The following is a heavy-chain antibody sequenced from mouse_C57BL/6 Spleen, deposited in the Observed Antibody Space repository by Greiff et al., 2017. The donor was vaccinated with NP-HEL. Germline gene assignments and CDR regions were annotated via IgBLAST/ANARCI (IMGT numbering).Heavy chain of an antibody. CDR1: GYTFTDYE. J-gene: IGHJ2*01. Sequence: QVQLKESGAELVRPGASVTLSCKASGYTFTDYEMHWVKQTPVHGLEWIGAIDPETGGTAYNQKFKGKAILTADKSSSTAYMELRSLTSEDSAVYYCTRRYYGSSGFDYWGQGTTLTVSS. D-gene: IGHD1-1*01. CDR2: IDPETGGT. V-gene: IGHV1-15*01. CDR3: TRRYYGSSGFDY.